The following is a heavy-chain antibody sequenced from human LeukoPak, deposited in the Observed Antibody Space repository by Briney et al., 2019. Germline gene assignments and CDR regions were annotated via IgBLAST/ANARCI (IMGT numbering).Heavy chain of an antibody. J-gene: IGHJ5*02. D-gene: IGHD2-15*01. V-gene: IGHV4-34*01. Sequence: SETLSLTCAVYGGSFSGYYWSWIRQPPGKGLEWIGEINHSGSTNYNPSLKSRVTISVDTSKNQFSLKLSSVTAADTAVYYCARTLGVPGYSDPWGQGTLVTVSS. CDR3: ARTLGVPGYSDP. CDR2: INHSGST. CDR1: GGSFSGYY.